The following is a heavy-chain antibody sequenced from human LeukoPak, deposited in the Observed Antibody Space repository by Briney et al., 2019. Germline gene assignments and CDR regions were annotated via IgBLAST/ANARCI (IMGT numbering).Heavy chain of an antibody. J-gene: IGHJ4*02. Sequence: PSETLSLTCAVYGGSFSGYYWSWIRQPPGKGLEWIGEINHSGSTNYNPSLKSRVTISVDTSKNQFSLKLSSVTAADTAVYYCASAPSSGWYARATYWGQGTLVTVSS. CDR1: GGSFSGYY. CDR2: INHSGST. V-gene: IGHV4-34*01. D-gene: IGHD6-19*01. CDR3: ASAPSSGWYARATY.